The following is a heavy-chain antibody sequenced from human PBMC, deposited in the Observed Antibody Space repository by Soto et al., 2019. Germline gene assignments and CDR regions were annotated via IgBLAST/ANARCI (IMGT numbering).Heavy chain of an antibody. D-gene: IGHD3-3*01. CDR3: SHMESRVASYGLDV. CDR2: IYWDDDK. J-gene: IGHJ6*02. CDR1: GFSLDTSGVG. Sequence: QITLKESGPTLVKPTQTLTLTCTFSGFSLDTSGVGVAWIRQPPGKALEWLTLIYWDDDKRDSPSLRSRLTITKDPSKNRVVLTMTNVAPVDTATYYCSHMESRVASYGLDVWGQGTTVTVSS. V-gene: IGHV2-5*02.